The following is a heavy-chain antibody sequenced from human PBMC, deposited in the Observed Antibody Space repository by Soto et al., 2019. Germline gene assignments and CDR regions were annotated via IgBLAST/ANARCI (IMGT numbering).Heavy chain of an antibody. J-gene: IGHJ4*02. CDR1: GYTFTSYD. Sequence: QVQLVQSGAEVKKPGASVKVSCKASGYTFTSYDINWVRQATGQGLEWMGWMNPNSGNTGYAQKFQGRVTMTRNTSISTAYMELSSLRSEDTAVYYCAIDPPYDFAAGGSQAQTYWGQGTLVTVSS. CDR3: AIDPPYDFAAGGSQAQTY. CDR2: MNPNSGNT. D-gene: IGHD3-3*01. V-gene: IGHV1-8*01.